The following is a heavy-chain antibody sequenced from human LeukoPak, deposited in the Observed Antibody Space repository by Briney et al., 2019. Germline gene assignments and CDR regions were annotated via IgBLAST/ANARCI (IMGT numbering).Heavy chain of an antibody. CDR2: INTDGSST. J-gene: IGHJ3*02. V-gene: IGHV3-74*01. D-gene: IGHD6-13*01. Sequence: PGGSLRLSCAASGFTFSSYWMHWVRQAPGKGLVWVSRINTDGSSTSYADSVKGRFTISRDNSKNTLYLQMNSLRAEDTAVYYCARGGIPLAAAIGDDAFDIWGQGTMVTVSS. CDR1: GFTFSSYW. CDR3: ARGGIPLAAAIGDDAFDI.